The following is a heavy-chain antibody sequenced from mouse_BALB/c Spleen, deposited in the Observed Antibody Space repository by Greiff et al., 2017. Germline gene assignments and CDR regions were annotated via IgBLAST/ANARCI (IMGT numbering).Heavy chain of an antibody. CDR2: IRSKSNNYAT. CDR3: VRQADFDY. Sequence: EVQGVESGGGLVQPKGSLKLSCAASGFTFNTYAMNWVRQAPGKGLEWVAHIRSKSNNYATYYADSVKDRFTISRDDSQSMLYLQMNNLKTEDTAMYYCVRQADFDYWGQGTTLTVSS. CDR1: GFTFNTYA. V-gene: IGHV10-1*02. J-gene: IGHJ2*01. D-gene: IGHD3-2*02.